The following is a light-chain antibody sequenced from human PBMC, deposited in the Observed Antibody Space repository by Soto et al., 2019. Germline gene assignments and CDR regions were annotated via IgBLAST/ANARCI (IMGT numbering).Light chain of an antibody. CDR1: HSIGTY. Sequence: EIVLTQSPAILSLSPGERATLSCRATHSIGTYLAWYQHKPGQAPRLLIYDASNSATGITARFSGAGSGIVFTLTVSSLEPEDFAVDLCQLRDTWPQTFGQGTKVEIK. CDR2: DAS. CDR3: QLRDTWPQT. V-gene: IGKV3-11*01. J-gene: IGKJ1*01.